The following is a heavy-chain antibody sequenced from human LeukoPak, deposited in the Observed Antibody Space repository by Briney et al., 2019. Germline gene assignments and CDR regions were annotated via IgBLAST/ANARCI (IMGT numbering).Heavy chain of an antibody. CDR1: GFTVSRYY. D-gene: IGHD5-12*01. CDR2: IYSGDNT. CDR3: ARDRGSGYDPGYFDY. J-gene: IGHJ4*02. V-gene: IGHV3-66*01. Sequence: GGSLRLSCAVSGFTVSRYYMSWVRQAPGKGLEWVSIIYSGDNTYYADSVKGRFTISRDNSKNTLYLQMDSLRVEDTAVYYCARDRGSGYDPGYFDYWGQGTLVTVSS.